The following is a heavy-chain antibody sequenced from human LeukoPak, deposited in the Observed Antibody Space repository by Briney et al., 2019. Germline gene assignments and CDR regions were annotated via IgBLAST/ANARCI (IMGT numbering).Heavy chain of an antibody. J-gene: IGHJ4*02. Sequence: GGSLRLSCAASGFTFSSYSMNWVRQAPGKGLEWVSSISSSSYIYYADSVKGRFTISRDNAKNSLYLQMNSLRAEDTAVYYCARGRRWLQLSFDYWGQGTLVTVSS. V-gene: IGHV3-21*01. CDR2: ISSSSYI. CDR1: GFTFSSYS. D-gene: IGHD5-24*01. CDR3: ARGRRWLQLSFDY.